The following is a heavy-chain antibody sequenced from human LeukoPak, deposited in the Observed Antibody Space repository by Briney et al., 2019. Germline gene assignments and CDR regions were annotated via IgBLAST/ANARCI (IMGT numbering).Heavy chain of an antibody. CDR2: IIPIFGTA. V-gene: IGHV1-69*06. CDR3: ARYSGYDRYYFDY. J-gene: IGHJ4*02. CDR1: GGTFSSYA. D-gene: IGHD5-12*01. Sequence: ASVKVSCKASGGTFSSYAFAWVRQAPGQGLEWMGGIIPIFGTANYAQKFQGRVTITADKSTSTAYMELSSLRSEDTAVYYCARYSGYDRYYFDYWGQGTLVTVSS.